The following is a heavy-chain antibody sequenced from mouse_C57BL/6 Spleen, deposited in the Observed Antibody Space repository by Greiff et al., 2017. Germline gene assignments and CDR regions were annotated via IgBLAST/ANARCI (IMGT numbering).Heavy chain of an antibody. CDR3: ERPLRYYYAMDY. J-gene: IGHJ4*01. D-gene: IGHD1-1*01. CDR1: GYTFTSYW. Sequence: QVQLKQPGAELVMPGASVKLSCKASGYTFTSYWMHWVKQRPGQGLEWIGEIDPSDSYPNYNQKFKGKSTLTVDKSSSTAYMQLSSLTSEDSAVYYCERPLRYYYAMDYWGQGTSVTVSS. CDR2: IDPSDSYP. V-gene: IGHV1-69*01.